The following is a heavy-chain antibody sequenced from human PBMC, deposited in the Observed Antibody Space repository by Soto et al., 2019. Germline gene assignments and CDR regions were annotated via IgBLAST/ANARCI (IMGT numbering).Heavy chain of an antibody. Sequence: GGSLRLSCAASGFTFSSYAMSWVRQAPGKGLGWVSAISGSGGSTYYADSVKGRFTISRDNSKNTLYLQMNSLRAEDTAVYYCAKEGSSSWTINWFDPWGQGTLVTVSS. J-gene: IGHJ5*02. CDR1: GFTFSSYA. V-gene: IGHV3-23*01. D-gene: IGHD6-13*01. CDR3: AKEGSSSWTINWFDP. CDR2: ISGSGGST.